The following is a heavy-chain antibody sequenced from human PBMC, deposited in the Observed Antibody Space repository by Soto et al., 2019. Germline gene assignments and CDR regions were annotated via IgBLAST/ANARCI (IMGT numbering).Heavy chain of an antibody. CDR2: ISYDGSNK. CDR3: AKDPDTAMVFDY. V-gene: IGHV3-30*18. CDR1: GFTFSSYG. J-gene: IGHJ4*02. D-gene: IGHD5-18*01. Sequence: GGSLRLSCAASGFTFSSYGMHWVRQAPGKGLEWVAVISYDGSNKYYADSVKGRFTISRDNSKNTLYLQMNSLRAEDTAVYYCAKDPDTAMVFDYWGQGTLVTVSS.